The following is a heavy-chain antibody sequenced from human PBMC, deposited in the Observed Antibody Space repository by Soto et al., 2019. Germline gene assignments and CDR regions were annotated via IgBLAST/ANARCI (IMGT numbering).Heavy chain of an antibody. CDR1: NGSISNFY. V-gene: IGHV4-4*07. CDR2: IHGSGSA. CDR3: ARSSHKESWFDP. D-gene: IGHD6-13*01. Sequence: SETLSLTCTVSNGSISNFYWNWIRQSAGKGLEWIGRIHGSGSATYNPSLRSRVTMSVDTSKNQFSLRVNSVTGADTAVYYCARSSHKESWFDPWGQGTLVTVSS. J-gene: IGHJ5*02.